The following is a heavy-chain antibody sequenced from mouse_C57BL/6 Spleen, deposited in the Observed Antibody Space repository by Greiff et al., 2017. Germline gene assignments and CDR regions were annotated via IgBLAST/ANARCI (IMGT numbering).Heavy chain of an antibody. CDR2: IDPETGGT. V-gene: IGHV1-15*01. J-gene: IGHJ2*01. CDR1: GYTFTDYE. D-gene: IGHD1-1*01. Sequence: QVQLKESGAELVRPGASVTLSCKASGYTFTDYEMHWVKQTPVHGLEWIGAIDPETGGTAYNQKFKGKAILTADKSSSTAYMERRSLTSEDSAVYYCTRRGSSYFDYWGQGTTLTVSS. CDR3: TRRGSSYFDY.